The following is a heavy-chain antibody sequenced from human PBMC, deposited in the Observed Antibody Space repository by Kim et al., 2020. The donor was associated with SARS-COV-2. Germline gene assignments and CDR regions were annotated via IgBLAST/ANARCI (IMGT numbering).Heavy chain of an antibody. CDR2: ISYDGSNK. V-gene: IGHV3-30*18. J-gene: IGHJ4*02. CDR3: ANSRHPRYNWNYLPFDY. Sequence: GGSLRLSCAASGFTFSSYGMHWVRQAPGKGLEWVAVISYDGSNKYYADSVKGRFTISRDNSKNTLYLQMNSPRAEDTAVYYCANSRHPRYNWNYLPFDYWGQGTLVTVSS. CDR1: GFTFSSYG. D-gene: IGHD1-7*01.